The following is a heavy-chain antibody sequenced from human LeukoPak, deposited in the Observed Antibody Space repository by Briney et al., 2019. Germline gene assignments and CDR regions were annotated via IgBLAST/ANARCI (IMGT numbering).Heavy chain of an antibody. Sequence: SETLSLTCTVSGGSISSYYWSWIRQPPGKGLEWIGYIYYSGSTNYNPSLKSRVTISVDTSKSQFSLKLSSVTAADTAVYYCARGETTMALSPFDYWGQGTLVTVSS. V-gene: IGHV4-59*01. CDR3: ARGETTMALSPFDY. CDR2: IYYSGST. J-gene: IGHJ4*02. D-gene: IGHD4/OR15-4a*01. CDR1: GGSISSYY.